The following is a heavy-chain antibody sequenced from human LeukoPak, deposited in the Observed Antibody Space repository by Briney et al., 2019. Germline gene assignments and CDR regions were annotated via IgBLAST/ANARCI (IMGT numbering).Heavy chain of an antibody. Sequence: PGGSLRLSCAASGFTVSSNYMSWVRQAPGKGLEWIGSIYYSGSTYYNPSLKSRVTISVDTSKNQFSLKLSSVTAADTAVYYCARLDGGYYYYMDVWGKGTTVTVSS. J-gene: IGHJ6*03. V-gene: IGHV4-39*01. D-gene: IGHD4-23*01. CDR1: GFTVSSNY. CDR3: ARLDGGYYYYMDV. CDR2: IYYSGST.